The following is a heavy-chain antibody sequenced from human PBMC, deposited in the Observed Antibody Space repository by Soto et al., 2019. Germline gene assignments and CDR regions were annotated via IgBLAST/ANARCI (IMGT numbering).Heavy chain of an antibody. CDR2: LHHGGST. V-gene: IGHV4-4*02. J-gene: IGHJ4*02. D-gene: IGHD5-12*01. CDR1: RYSINNNNW. Sequence: PSETLSLTCDVSRYSINNNNWWSWVRQPPGGGLEWIGELHHGGSTNYNPSLESRVTFSVDISKNQFFLKLSSVTAADTAVYYCTKNSAYALDYWGRGTLVTVSS. CDR3: TKNSAYALDY.